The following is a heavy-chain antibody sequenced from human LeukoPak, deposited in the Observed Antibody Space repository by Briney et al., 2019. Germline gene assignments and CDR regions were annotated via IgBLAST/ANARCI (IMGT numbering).Heavy chain of an antibody. J-gene: IGHJ6*03. CDR3: ARERIAVAGTLSLFYYYYYLDV. V-gene: IGHV4-4*07. Sequence: PSETLSLTCTVSGGSISSYYWSWIRQPAGKGLEWIGRIYTSGSSNYNPSLKSRVTMSVDTSKNQFSLKLSSVPAADTAVYYCARERIAVAGTLSLFYYYYYLDVWGKGTTVTVSS. D-gene: IGHD6-19*01. CDR1: GGSISSYY. CDR2: IYTSGSS.